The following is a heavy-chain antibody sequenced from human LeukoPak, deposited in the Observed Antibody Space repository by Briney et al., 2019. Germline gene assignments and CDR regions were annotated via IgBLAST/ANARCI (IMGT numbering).Heavy chain of an antibody. Sequence: PGGSLRLSCAASGFTFSSYGMHWVRQAPGEGLEWVAVIWYDGSNKYYADSVKGRFTISRDNSKNTLYLQMNSLRAEDTAVYYCARDPVSEGYYGMDVWGQGTTVTVSS. CDR2: IWYDGSNK. V-gene: IGHV3-33*01. CDR1: GFTFSSYG. CDR3: ARDPVSEGYYGMDV. J-gene: IGHJ6*02.